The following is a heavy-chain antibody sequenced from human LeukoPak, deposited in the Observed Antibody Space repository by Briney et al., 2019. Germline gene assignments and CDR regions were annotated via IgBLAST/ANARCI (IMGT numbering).Heavy chain of an antibody. CDR1: GFTFSSYG. Sequence: QPGGSLRLSCAASGFTFSSYGMHWVRQAPGKGLEWVAFIRYDGSNRYYADSVKGRFTISRDNSKNTLYLQMNSLRAEDTAVYYCAKDLYAMLTNHNPPHYWRQGTLVTVSS. V-gene: IGHV3-30*02. CDR3: AKDLYAMLTNHNPPHY. D-gene: IGHD5/OR15-5a*01. CDR2: IRYDGSNR. J-gene: IGHJ4*02.